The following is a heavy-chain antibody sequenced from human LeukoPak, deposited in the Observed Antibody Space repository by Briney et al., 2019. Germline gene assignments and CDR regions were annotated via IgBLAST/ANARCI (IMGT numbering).Heavy chain of an antibody. V-gene: IGHV3-23*01. CDR3: AKDQGYTVWPLFDY. CDR1: GFTFNNYA. CDR2: ISASTTNT. Sequence: PGGSLRLSCAASGFTFNNYAMSWVRQAPGKGLEWVSVISASTTNTYYADSVKGRFTISRDNSKNTLYLQMNSLRAEDTAVYYCAKDQGYTVWPLFDYWGQGTLVTDSP. J-gene: IGHJ4*02. D-gene: IGHD4-17*01.